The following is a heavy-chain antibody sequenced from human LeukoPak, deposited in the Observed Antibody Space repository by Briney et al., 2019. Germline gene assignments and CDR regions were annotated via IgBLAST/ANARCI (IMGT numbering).Heavy chain of an antibody. CDR3: AKNGDRGAYCTGGTCYPYFYYYMDV. Sequence: GGSLRLSCAASGFTFGLYSMTWVRQAPGKGLEWVSLIDSNSNFMNYADSVKGRFTISRDNSKNTLYLRMNSLRAEDTAIYYCAKNGDRGAYCTGGTCYPYFYYYMDVWGKGTTVTI. CDR1: GFTFGLYS. J-gene: IGHJ6*03. V-gene: IGHV3-21*04. D-gene: IGHD2-15*01. CDR2: IDSNSNFM.